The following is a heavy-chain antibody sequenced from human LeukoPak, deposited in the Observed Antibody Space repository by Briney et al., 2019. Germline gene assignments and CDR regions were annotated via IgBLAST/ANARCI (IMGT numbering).Heavy chain of an antibody. V-gene: IGHV3-30*04. CDR2: ISYDGSNK. D-gene: IGHD2-15*01. J-gene: IGHJ6*04. Sequence: PGRSLRLSCAASGFTFSSYAMHWVRQAPGKGLEWVAVISYDGSNKYYADSVKGRFTISRDNSKNTLYLQMNSLRAEDTAVYYCAKDGDCSGGSCYPWNYYYGMDVWGKGTTVTVSS. CDR3: AKDGDCSGGSCYPWNYYYGMDV. CDR1: GFTFSSYA.